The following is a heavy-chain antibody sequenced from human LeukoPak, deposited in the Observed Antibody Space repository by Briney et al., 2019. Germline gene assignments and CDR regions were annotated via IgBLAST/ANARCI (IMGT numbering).Heavy chain of an antibody. Sequence: SETLSLTCTVSGGSISSSSYYWGWIRQPPGKGLEWIGSIYYSGSTYYNPSLKSRVTTSVDTSKNQFSLKLSSVTAADTAVYYCARAPSLSRSGFGELLYFHYYYGMDVWGQGTTVTVSS. J-gene: IGHJ6*02. V-gene: IGHV4-39*07. CDR3: ARAPSLSRSGFGELLYFHYYYGMDV. CDR1: GGSISSSSYY. D-gene: IGHD3-10*01. CDR2: IYYSGST.